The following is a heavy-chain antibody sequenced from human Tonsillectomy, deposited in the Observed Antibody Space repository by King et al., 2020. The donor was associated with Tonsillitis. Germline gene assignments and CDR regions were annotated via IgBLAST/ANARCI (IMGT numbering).Heavy chain of an antibody. CDR1: GFTFSSSA. D-gene: IGHD3-22*01. V-gene: IGHV3-23*04. CDR3: AKVPTYDSSGYIGDFYFDY. J-gene: IGHJ4*02. Sequence: VQLVESGGGLVQPGGSLRLSCAASGFTFSSSAMSWVRQAPGKGLEWVSAISGSGGRTYYAGSVKGRFTISRDNSKNTLYLQMNSLRAEDTVVYYCAKVPTYDSSGYIGDFYFDYWGQGTLVTVSS. CDR2: ISGSGGRT.